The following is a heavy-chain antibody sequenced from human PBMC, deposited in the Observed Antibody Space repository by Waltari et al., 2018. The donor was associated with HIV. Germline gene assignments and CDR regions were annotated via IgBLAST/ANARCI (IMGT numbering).Heavy chain of an antibody. CDR2: IDPEDGET. V-gene: IGHV1-69-2*01. Sequence: EVHLVQSGPEERKPGSTMKISCRVSGYTFTDYYIHLVQEAPGRGLEWMGLIDPEDGETVYAEKFQDRLTITADTSADTVYMELTSLRSDDTAVYYCASLAAAVYFDAWGQGTLLTVSS. D-gene: IGHD6-13*01. CDR1: GYTFTDYY. CDR3: ASLAAAVYFDA. J-gene: IGHJ4*02.